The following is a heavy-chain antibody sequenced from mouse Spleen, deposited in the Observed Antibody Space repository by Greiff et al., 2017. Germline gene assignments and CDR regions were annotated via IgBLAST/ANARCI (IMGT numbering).Heavy chain of an antibody. CDR1: GYTFTDYY. D-gene: IGHD2-14*01. Sequence: VQLQQSGPELVKPGASVKISCKASGYTFTDYYMNWVKQSHGKSLEWIGDINPNNGGTSYNQKFKGKATLTVDKSSSTAYMELRSLTSEDSAVYYCARKGSYYRYEDFDYWGQGTTLTVSS. V-gene: IGHV1-26*01. J-gene: IGHJ2*01. CDR3: ARKGSYYRYEDFDY. CDR2: INPNNGGT.